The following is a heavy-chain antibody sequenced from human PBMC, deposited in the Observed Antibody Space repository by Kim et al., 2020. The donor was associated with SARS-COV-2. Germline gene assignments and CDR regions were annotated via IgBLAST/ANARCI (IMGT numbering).Heavy chain of an antibody. V-gene: IGHV4-59*13. Sequence: SETLSLTCTVSGGSISSYYWSWIRQPPGKGLEWIGYIYYSGSTNYNPSLKSRVTISVDTSKNQFSLKLSSVTAADTAVYYCARDLRSYGMDVWGQGTTVTVSS. CDR1: GGSISSYY. CDR2: IYYSGST. J-gene: IGHJ6*02. CDR3: ARDLRSYGMDV.